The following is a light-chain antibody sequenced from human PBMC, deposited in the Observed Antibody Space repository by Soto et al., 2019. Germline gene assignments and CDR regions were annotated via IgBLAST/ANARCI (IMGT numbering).Light chain of an antibody. CDR2: GIF. CDR3: SLYTSENTYV. Sequence: QSVLTQPPSVSGAPGQRVTISCTGSSSNIGAGYDVHWYQQLPGAAPTLLIFGIFNRPSGVSERFSGSRSGASASLAIAGLQAADEADYYCSLYTSENTYVFGTGTKVTVL. J-gene: IGLJ1*01. V-gene: IGLV1-40*01. CDR1: SSNIGAGYD.